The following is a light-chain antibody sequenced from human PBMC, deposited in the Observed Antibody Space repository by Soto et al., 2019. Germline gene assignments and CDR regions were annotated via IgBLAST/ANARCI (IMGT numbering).Light chain of an antibody. V-gene: IGKV1-39*01. Sequence: DIQMTQSPSSLSASVGDRVTITCRASQTIATFLNWYQQKPGKAPNLVIYTASSLQSGVPSRFSGSGSGTEFTLTISSLQPEDFATYYCQQSYSTLFTFGPGTKVDI. J-gene: IGKJ3*01. CDR1: QTIATF. CDR2: TAS. CDR3: QQSYSTLFT.